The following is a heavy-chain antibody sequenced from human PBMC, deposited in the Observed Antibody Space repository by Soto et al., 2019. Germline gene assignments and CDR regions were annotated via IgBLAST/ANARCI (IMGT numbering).Heavy chain of an antibody. J-gene: IGHJ6*03. CDR2: INAGNGNT. CDR1: GYTFTSYA. V-gene: IGHV1-3*01. D-gene: IGHD3-3*01. CDR3: ARVGPIRFLEWLSDYYYYMDV. Sequence: ASVKVSCKASGYTFTSYAIHWVRQAPGQRLEWMGWINAGNGNTKYSQKFQGRVTITRDTSASTAYMELSSLRSEDTAVYYCARVGPIRFLEWLSDYYYYMDVWGKGTTVTVSS.